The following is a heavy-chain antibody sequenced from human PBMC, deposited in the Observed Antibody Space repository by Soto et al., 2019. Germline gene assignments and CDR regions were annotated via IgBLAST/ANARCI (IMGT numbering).Heavy chain of an antibody. Sequence: QVQLVQSGAEVKKPGSSVKVSCKASGGTFSSYAISWVRQAPGQGLEWMGGIIPILGTANYAQKFQGRVTITADESTSTAYMELSSLRSEDTAVYYCARDRRAYCGGDCFPYNWFDPWGQGTLVTVSS. J-gene: IGHJ5*02. CDR1: GGTFSSYA. D-gene: IGHD2-21*02. CDR3: ARDRRAYCGGDCFPYNWFDP. CDR2: IIPILGTA. V-gene: IGHV1-69*11.